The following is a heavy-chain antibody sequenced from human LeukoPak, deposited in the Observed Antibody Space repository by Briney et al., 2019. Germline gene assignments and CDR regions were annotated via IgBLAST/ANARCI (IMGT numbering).Heavy chain of an antibody. Sequence: GGSLRLSCAASGFTISSYAMSWVRQAPGKGLEWVANIKQDGSEKYYVDSVKGRFTISRDNAKNSLYLQMNSLRAEDTAVYYCARSAVTTYYWGQGTLVTVSS. D-gene: IGHD4-17*01. CDR1: GFTISSYA. CDR2: IKQDGSEK. V-gene: IGHV3-7*01. J-gene: IGHJ4*02. CDR3: ARSAVTTYY.